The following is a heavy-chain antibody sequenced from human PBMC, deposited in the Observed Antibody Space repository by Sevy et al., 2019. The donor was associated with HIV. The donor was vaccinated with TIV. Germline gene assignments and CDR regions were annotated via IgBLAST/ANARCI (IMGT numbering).Heavy chain of an antibody. D-gene: IGHD3-22*01. Sequence: GGSLRLSCAVSGFSFDSYGMTWVRQAPGKGLEWVSGISGSGTRTYYADSVKGRFIISRDNSKNTLYLQMNSLRSEDTAICYRAEGGGGHYDPDEIGYYFYYYNMDVWGKGTTVTVSS. CDR1: GFSFDSYG. CDR2: ISGSGTRT. CDR3: AEGGGGHYDPDEIGYYFYYYNMDV. J-gene: IGHJ6*03. V-gene: IGHV3-23*01.